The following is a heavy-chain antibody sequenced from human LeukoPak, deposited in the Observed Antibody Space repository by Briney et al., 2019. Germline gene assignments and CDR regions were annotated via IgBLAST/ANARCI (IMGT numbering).Heavy chain of an antibody. CDR3: ARDRYYDILTGYFGVDAFDD. V-gene: IGHV4-38-2*02. D-gene: IGHD3-9*01. Sequence: ETLXXTXTVSGYSISSGYYWGWIRQPPGKGVEGIGSINHSGSTYYNPSLKSRVTLSVDTSKNQFSLRLSSVTAADTAVYYCARDRYYDILTGYFGVDAFDDWGQGTMVTVSS. CDR2: INHSGST. CDR1: GYSISSGYY. J-gene: IGHJ3*01.